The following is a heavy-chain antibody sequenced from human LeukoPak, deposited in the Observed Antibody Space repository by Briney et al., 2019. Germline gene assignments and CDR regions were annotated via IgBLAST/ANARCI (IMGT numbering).Heavy chain of an antibody. Sequence: GESLKISCKGSGYSFTSYWIGWVRQMPGKGLEWMGIIYPGDSDTRYSPSFQGQVTISADKSISTAYLQWSSLKASDTAMYYCARVGGTTVTSSFYYYMDVWGKGTTVTVSS. CDR3: ARVGGTTVTSSFYYYMDV. D-gene: IGHD4-17*01. CDR1: GYSFTSYW. V-gene: IGHV5-51*01. J-gene: IGHJ6*03. CDR2: IYPGDSDT.